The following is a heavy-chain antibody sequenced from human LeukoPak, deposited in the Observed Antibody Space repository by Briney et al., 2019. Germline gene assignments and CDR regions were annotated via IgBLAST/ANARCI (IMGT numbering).Heavy chain of an antibody. CDR1: GFTFSSYS. CDR3: ARGGYGANDDAFDI. V-gene: IGHV3-48*02. J-gene: IGHJ3*02. CDR2: ISSSTNTI. D-gene: IGHD4-23*01. Sequence: GGSLRLSCAASGFTFSSYSMNWVRQAPGKGLEWVSYISSSTNTIYYADPVKGRFTISRDNAKNSLFLQMNSLRDEDTAVYYCARGGYGANDDAFDIWGQGTMVTVSS.